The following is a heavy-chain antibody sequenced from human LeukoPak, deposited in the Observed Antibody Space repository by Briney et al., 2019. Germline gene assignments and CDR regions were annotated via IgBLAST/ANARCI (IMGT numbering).Heavy chain of an antibody. CDR3: ARDCVGSTSCYTPLDY. D-gene: IGHD2-2*02. J-gene: IGHJ4*02. Sequence: SETLSLTCTVSGGSISSSSYYWGWIRQPPGKGLEWIGSIYYSGSTYYNPSLKSRVTISVDTSKNQFSLKLSSVTAADTAVYYCARDCVGSTSCYTPLDYWGQGTLVTVSS. V-gene: IGHV4-39*07. CDR1: GGSISSSSYY. CDR2: IYYSGST.